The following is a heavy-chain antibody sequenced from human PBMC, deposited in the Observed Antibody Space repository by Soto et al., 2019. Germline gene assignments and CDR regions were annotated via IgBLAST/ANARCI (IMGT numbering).Heavy chain of an antibody. CDR1: GVSVSSGSYY. D-gene: IGHD1-1*01. CDR2: IYYSGST. Sequence: SETLSLTCTVSGVSVSSGSYYWSWIRQPPGKGLEWIGYIYYSGSTNYNPSLKSRLTISVDTSKNQFSLKLSSVTAADTAVYYCARDDGMKSFDYWGQGTLVTVSS. V-gene: IGHV4-61*01. CDR3: ARDDGMKSFDY. J-gene: IGHJ4*02.